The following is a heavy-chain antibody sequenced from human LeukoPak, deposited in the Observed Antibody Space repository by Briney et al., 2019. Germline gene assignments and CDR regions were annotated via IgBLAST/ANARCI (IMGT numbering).Heavy chain of an antibody. J-gene: IGHJ4*02. Sequence: GGSLRLSCAASGFTFSSYAMSWVRQAPGKGLEWVSAISGSGSSTYYADSVKGRFTISRDNSKNTLYLQMNSLRAEDTAVYYCARDIVVVVAATPGYFDYWGQGTLVTVSS. V-gene: IGHV3-23*01. CDR1: GFTFSSYA. CDR2: ISGSGSST. D-gene: IGHD2-15*01. CDR3: ARDIVVVVAATPGYFDY.